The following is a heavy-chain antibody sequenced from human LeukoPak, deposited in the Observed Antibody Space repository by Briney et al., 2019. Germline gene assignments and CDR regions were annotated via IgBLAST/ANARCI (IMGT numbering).Heavy chain of an antibody. D-gene: IGHD3-16*01. CDR1: GFTVSNNY. V-gene: IGHV3-53*01. CDR2: IYSGGST. Sequence: GGSLRLSCAASGFTVSNNYMSWVRRAPGRGLEWVSVIYSGGSTYYTDSVKGRFTISRDTSKNTLYLQMNSLRAEDTAVYYCAAQGVFSHGGYWGQGTLVTVSS. J-gene: IGHJ4*02. CDR3: AAQGVFSHGGY.